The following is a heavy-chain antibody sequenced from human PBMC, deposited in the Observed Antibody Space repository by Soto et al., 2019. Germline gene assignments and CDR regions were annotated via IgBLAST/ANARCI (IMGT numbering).Heavy chain of an antibody. V-gene: IGHV3-48*03. CDR1: GFTCSSYE. CDR3: SRTGNWGINWFAP. D-gene: IGHD7-27*01. CDR2: ISSSGSTI. Sequence: EVQLVESGGGMVQPGGSLRLSCAASGFTCSSYEMNWVRQAPGEGLEWVSDISSSGSTIYYADSVKGRFTISRDNANNSRYLQMNSLRAEDTAVYYCSRTGNWGINWFAPWGQGTLVTVSS. J-gene: IGHJ5*02.